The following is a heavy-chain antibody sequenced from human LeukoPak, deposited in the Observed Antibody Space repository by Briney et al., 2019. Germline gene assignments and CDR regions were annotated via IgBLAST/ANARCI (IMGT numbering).Heavy chain of an antibody. CDR3: AAGPVRGWIVVVTFDY. D-gene: IGHD3-22*01. CDR2: FDPEDGET. Sequence: ASVKVSCKVSGYTLTELSMHWVRQAPGKGLEWMGGFDPEDGETIYAQKFQGRVTMTEDTSTDTAYMELSSLRSEDTAVYYCAAGPVRGWIVVVTFDYWGQGTLVTVSS. V-gene: IGHV1-24*01. CDR1: GYTLTELS. J-gene: IGHJ4*02.